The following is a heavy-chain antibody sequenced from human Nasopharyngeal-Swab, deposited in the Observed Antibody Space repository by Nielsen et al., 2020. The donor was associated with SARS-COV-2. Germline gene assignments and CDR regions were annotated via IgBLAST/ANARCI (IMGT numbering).Heavy chain of an antibody. Sequence: LSLTCAASGFTFSSYSMNWVRQAPGKGLEWVSYISSSSSTIYYADSVKGRFTISRDNAKNSLYLQMNSLRAEDTAVYYCVLIQGTASLGSSPNFDYWGQGTLVTVSS. CDR3: VLIQGTASLGSSPNFDY. D-gene: IGHD3-16*01. J-gene: IGHJ4*02. CDR2: ISSSSSTI. CDR1: GFTFSSYS. V-gene: IGHV3-48*01.